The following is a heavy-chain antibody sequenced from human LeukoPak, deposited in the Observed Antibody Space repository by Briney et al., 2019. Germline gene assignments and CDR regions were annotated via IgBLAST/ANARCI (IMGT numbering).Heavy chain of an antibody. CDR2: IKQDVSEK. J-gene: IGHJ4*02. Sequence: PGGSLRLSCAASGFTFSSYWMSWVRQAPGKGLEWVANIKQDVSEKYYVDSVKGRFTISRDNAKNSLYLQMNNLRAEDTAVYYCARDWGYYDYVWGPPPSGYWGQETLVTVSS. V-gene: IGHV3-7*01. D-gene: IGHD3-16*01. CDR3: ARDWGYYDYVWGPPPSGY. CDR1: GFTFSSYW.